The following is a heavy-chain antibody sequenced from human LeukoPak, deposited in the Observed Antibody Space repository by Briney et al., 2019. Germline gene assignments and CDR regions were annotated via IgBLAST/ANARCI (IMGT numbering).Heavy chain of an antibody. CDR1: GFTFSSYS. D-gene: IGHD1-20*01. CDR2: ISFSVNTK. Sequence: GGSLRLSCAASGFTFSSYSMNWVSQAPGKGLEWVSYISFSVNTKYYGDSVKGRFTISRDNAKNSLYLQMNSLRAEDTALYYCAKDPQEELTGGSFDYWGQGTLVTVYS. J-gene: IGHJ4*02. CDR3: AKDPQEELTGGSFDY. V-gene: IGHV3-48*04.